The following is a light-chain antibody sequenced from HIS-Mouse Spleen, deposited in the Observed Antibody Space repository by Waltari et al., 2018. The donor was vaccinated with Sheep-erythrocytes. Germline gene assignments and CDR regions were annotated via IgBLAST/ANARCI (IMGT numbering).Light chain of an antibody. CDR2: RNN. V-gene: IGLV1-47*01. CDR3: AAWDDSLSGNWV. J-gene: IGLJ3*02. CDR1: RSNIGSNY. Sequence: QSVLTQPPSASGPPGQRVTTSCSGSRSNIGSNYVSWYHQPPGTAPKLLIVRNNQRPSGVPDRFSGSKSGTSASLAISGLRSEDEADYYCAAWDDSLSGNWVFGGGTKLTVL.